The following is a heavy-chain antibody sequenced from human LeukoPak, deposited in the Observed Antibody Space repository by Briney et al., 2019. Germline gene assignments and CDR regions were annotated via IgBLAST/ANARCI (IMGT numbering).Heavy chain of an antibody. CDR3: AREDIAVAGTHYYYYYMDV. CDR1: GFTFSSYW. Sequence: PGGSLRLSCAASGFTFSSYWMSWVRQAPGKGRARVANIKQDGSEKYYVDSVKGRFTISRDNAKNSLYLQMNSLRAEDTAVYYCAREDIAVAGTHYYYYYMDVWGKGTTVTVSS. V-gene: IGHV3-7*01. J-gene: IGHJ6*03. CDR2: IKQDGSEK. D-gene: IGHD6-19*01.